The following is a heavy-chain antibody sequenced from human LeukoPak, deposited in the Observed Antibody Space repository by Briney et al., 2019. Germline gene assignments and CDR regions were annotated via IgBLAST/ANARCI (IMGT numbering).Heavy chain of an antibody. Sequence: SETLSLTCTVSGGSISSGSYYWSWIRQPAGKGLEWIGRIYTSGSTNYNPSLKSRVTISVDTSKNQFSLKLSSVTAADTAVYYCATRGYSGYDLDYWGQGTLVTVPP. V-gene: IGHV4-61*02. D-gene: IGHD5-12*01. CDR2: IYTSGST. CDR3: ATRGYSGYDLDY. J-gene: IGHJ4*02. CDR1: GGSISSGSYY.